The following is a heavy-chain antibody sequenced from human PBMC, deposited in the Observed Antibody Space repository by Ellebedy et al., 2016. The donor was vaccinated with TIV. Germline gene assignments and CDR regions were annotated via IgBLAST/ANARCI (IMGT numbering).Heavy chain of an antibody. V-gene: IGHV5-51*01. CDR1: GYSFPTYW. CDR2: IYPGDSDT. Sequence: GESLKISCKGSGYSFPTYWIGWVRQMPGKGLEWMGIIYPGDSDTRYSPSFQGQVTISADKSISTAYLQWSSLKASETAMYYCARLLNYDFWIDYWGQGTLVTVSS. J-gene: IGHJ4*02. CDR3: ARLLNYDFWIDY. D-gene: IGHD3-3*01.